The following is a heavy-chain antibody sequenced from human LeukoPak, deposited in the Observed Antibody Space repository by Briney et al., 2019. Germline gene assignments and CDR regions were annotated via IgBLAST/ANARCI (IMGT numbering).Heavy chain of an antibody. CDR2: INHSGST. D-gene: IGHD5-12*01. J-gene: IGHJ6*03. CDR1: SGSISTSNYY. Sequence: SETLSLTCTVSSGSISTSNYYWGWVRQPPGKGLEWIGEINHSGSTNYNPSLKSRVTISVDTSKNQFSLKLSSVTAADTAVYYCAREIRGYYYYYYYYMDVWGKGTTVTVSS. V-gene: IGHV4-39*07. CDR3: AREIRGYYYYYYYYMDV.